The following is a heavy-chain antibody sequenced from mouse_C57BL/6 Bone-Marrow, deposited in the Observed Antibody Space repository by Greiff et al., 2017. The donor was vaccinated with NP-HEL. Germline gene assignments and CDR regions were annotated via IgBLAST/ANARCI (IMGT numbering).Heavy chain of an antibody. CDR3: ARSVLTGTGFAY. D-gene: IGHD4-1*01. V-gene: IGHV1-69*01. J-gene: IGHJ3*01. CDR1: GYTFTSYW. CDR2: IDPSDSYT. Sequence: QVQLKQPGAELVMPGATVKLSCKASGYTFTSYWMHWVKQRPGQGLEWIGEIDPSDSYTNYNQKFKGKSTLTVDKSSSTAYMQLSSLTSEDSAVYYCARSVLTGTGFAYWGQGTLVTVSA.